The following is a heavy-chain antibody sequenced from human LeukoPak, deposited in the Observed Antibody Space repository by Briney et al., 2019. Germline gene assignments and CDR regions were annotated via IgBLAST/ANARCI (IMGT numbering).Heavy chain of an antibody. CDR3: ARGDSTTVTFYFDY. CDR1: TFTFSTYW. D-gene: IGHD4-11*01. J-gene: IGHJ4*02. V-gene: IGHV3-74*01. Sequence: GGSLRLSCAASTFTFSTYWMNWVRQVPGKGLVWLSRISNDGRSTSYADSVKGRFTISRDNAKNTLYLQMNSLRAEDTAAYYCARGDSTTVTFYFDYWGLGTMVAVSS. CDR2: ISNDGRST.